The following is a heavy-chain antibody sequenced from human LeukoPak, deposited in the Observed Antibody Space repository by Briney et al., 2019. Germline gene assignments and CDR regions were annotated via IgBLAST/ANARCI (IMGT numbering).Heavy chain of an antibody. V-gene: IGHV3-33*08. CDR2: IWYDGSNK. CDR1: GFTFSNAW. D-gene: IGHD6-13*01. Sequence: GGSLRLSCAASGFTFSNAWMSWVRQAPGKGLEWVAVIWYDGSNKYYADSVKGRFTISRDNSKNTLYLQMNSLRAEDTAVYYCARGPAAGAIKFLFDYWGQGTLVTVSS. CDR3: ARGPAAGAIKFLFDY. J-gene: IGHJ4*02.